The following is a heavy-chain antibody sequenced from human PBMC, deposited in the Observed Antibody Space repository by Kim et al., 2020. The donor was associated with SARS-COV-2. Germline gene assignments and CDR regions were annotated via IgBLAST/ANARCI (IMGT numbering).Heavy chain of an antibody. CDR3: ARGGGIKYYYDSSGYDY. CDR2: INHSGST. CDR1: GGSFSGYY. D-gene: IGHD3-22*01. J-gene: IGHJ4*01. V-gene: IGHV4-34*01. Sequence: SETLSLTCAVYGGSFSGYYWSWIRQPPGKGLEWIGEINHSGSTNYNPSLKSRVTISVDTSKNQFSLKLSSVTAADTAVYYCARGGGIKYYYDSSGYDYWG.